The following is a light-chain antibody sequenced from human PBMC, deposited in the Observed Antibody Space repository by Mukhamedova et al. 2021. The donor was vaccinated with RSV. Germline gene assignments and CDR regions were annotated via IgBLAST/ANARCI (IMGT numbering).Light chain of an antibody. CDR1: QSVLYSSNNKNY. CDR2: WAS. J-gene: IGKJ2*01. CDR3: QQYYILPYT. V-gene: IGKV4-1*01. Sequence: KSSQSVLYSSNNKNYLAWYQQKPGQPPKLLIYWASTRESGVPDRFSGSGSGTDFTLTISSLQAEDVAVYYCQQYYILPYTIGQET.